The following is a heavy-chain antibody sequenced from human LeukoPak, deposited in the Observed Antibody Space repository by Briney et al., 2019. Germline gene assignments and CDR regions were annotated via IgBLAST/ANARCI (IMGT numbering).Heavy chain of an antibody. Sequence: GGSLRLSCAASGFTFSSYAMSWVRQAPGKGLEWVAVISYDGSHQYSADSVKGRLTISRDNSRHTLYLRMNSLRPEDTAVYYCARARNGTLKYWGQGTLVTVSS. V-gene: IGHV3-30*01. CDR1: GFTFSSYA. D-gene: IGHD1-26*01. J-gene: IGHJ4*02. CDR2: ISYDGSHQ. CDR3: ARARNGTLKY.